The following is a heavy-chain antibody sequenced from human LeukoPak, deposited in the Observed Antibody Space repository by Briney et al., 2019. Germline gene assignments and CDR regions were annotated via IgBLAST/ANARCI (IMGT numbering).Heavy chain of an antibody. CDR2: IIPIFGTA. D-gene: IGHD2-8*01. CDR3: ASGIGGTPWYYFDY. V-gene: IGHV1-69*13. Sequence: SVKVSCKASGGTFSSYAISWVRQAPGQGLEWMGGIIPIFGTANYAQKFQGRVTITADESTSTAYMELSSLRSEDTAVYYCASGIGGTPWYYFDYWGQGTLVTVSS. CDR1: GGTFSSYA. J-gene: IGHJ4*02.